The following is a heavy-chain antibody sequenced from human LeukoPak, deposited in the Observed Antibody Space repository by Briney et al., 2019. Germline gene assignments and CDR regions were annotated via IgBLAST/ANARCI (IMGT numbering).Heavy chain of an antibody. CDR1: GFTFSRNG. Sequence: GGSLRLSCAASGFTFSRNGMHWVRQAPGKGLEWVGVIWYDGSNKYYADSVRGRFTIPRDNSKSTMYLQMNSLRVEDTAVYYCAKGIAAGAMGYMDVWGKGTTVTVSS. CDR2: IWYDGSNK. CDR3: AKGIAAGAMGYMDV. V-gene: IGHV3-33*06. J-gene: IGHJ6*03. D-gene: IGHD6-25*01.